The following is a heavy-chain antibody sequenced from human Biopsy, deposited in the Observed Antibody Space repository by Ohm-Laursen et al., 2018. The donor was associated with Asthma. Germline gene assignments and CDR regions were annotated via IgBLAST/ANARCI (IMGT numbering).Heavy chain of an antibody. Sequence: SLRLSCAASGFTFSNFAMTWVRQAPGKGLEWVSSITGSGGGTYYADSVKGRFTVSRDNSKNTLYLQISSLRAEDTAVYYCARRGITGTTLDYWGQGTLVTVSS. J-gene: IGHJ4*02. CDR3: ARRGITGTTLDY. D-gene: IGHD1-7*01. CDR1: GFTFSNFA. V-gene: IGHV3-23*01. CDR2: ITGSGGGT.